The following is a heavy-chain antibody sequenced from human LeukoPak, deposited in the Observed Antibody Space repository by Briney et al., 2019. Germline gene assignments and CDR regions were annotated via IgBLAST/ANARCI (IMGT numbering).Heavy chain of an antibody. Sequence: PGGSLRLSCAASGFTFSSYWMNWVRQAPGKGLEWVANIKQDGSEKYYVDSVKGRFTISRDSAKNSMYLQMNSLRAEDTAVYYCARAAHGGVDYWGQGTLVTVSS. CDR3: ARAAHGGVDY. D-gene: IGHD4-23*01. CDR1: GFTFSSYW. CDR2: IKQDGSEK. J-gene: IGHJ4*02. V-gene: IGHV3-7*05.